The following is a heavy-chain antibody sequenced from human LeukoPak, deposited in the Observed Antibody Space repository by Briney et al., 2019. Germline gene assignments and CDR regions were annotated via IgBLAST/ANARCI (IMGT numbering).Heavy chain of an antibody. CDR3: ARPAGTYDYSYGMDV. Sequence: PGRSLRLSCAASGFTFSSYGMHWVRQAPGKGLEWVAVISYDGSDKYYADSVKGRFTISRDNSKNTLYLQMNSLRAEDTAVYYCARPAGTYDYSYGMDVWGQGTTVTVSS. D-gene: IGHD6-19*01. CDR2: ISYDGSDK. V-gene: IGHV3-30-3*01. CDR1: GFTFSSYG. J-gene: IGHJ6*02.